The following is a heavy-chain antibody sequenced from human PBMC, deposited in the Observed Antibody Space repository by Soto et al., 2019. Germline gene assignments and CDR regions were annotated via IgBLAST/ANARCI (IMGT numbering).Heavy chain of an antibody. J-gene: IGHJ4*02. CDR3: ARAGRSSWYNY. CDR2: IYYSGST. D-gene: IGHD6-13*01. Sequence: QPPGKGLEWIGYIYYSGSTYYNPSLKSRVTISVDTSKNQFSLKLSSVTAADTAVYYCARAGRSSWYNYWGQGTLVTVSS. V-gene: IGHV4-30-4*01.